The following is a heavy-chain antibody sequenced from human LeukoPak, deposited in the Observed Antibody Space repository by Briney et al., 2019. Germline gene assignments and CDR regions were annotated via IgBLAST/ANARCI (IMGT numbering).Heavy chain of an antibody. J-gene: IGHJ4*02. CDR2: IIPIFGTA. CDR3: ARGTQSLAAAGFYFDY. Sequence: ASVKVSCKASGGTLSSYAISWVRQAPGQGLEWMGGIIPIFGTANYAQKFQGRVTITADESTSTAYMELSSLRSEDTAVYYCARGTQSLAAAGFYFDYWGQGTLVTVSS. V-gene: IGHV1-69*13. CDR1: GGTLSSYA. D-gene: IGHD6-13*01.